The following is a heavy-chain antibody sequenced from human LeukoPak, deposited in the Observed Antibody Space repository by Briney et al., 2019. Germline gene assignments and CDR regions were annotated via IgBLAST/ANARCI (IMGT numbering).Heavy chain of an antibody. CDR1: GFTFSSYA. Sequence: GGSLRLSCSASGFTFSSYAMHWVRQAPGKGLEDVSAISSNGGSTYYADSVKGRFTISRDNSKNTLYLQMSSLRAEDTAVYYCVKENTAMVFVCWGQGTLVTVSS. CDR3: VKENTAMVFVC. J-gene: IGHJ4*02. CDR2: ISSNGGST. D-gene: IGHD5-18*01. V-gene: IGHV3-64D*06.